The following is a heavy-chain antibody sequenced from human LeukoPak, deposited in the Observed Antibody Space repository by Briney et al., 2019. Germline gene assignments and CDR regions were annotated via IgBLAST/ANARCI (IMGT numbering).Heavy chain of an antibody. D-gene: IGHD3-10*01. CDR1: GGTFSSYA. J-gene: IGHJ6*03. CDR3: ARKTLENYYGSGSYYNYYYYYMDV. V-gene: IGHV1-69*13. CDR2: IIPIFGTA. Sequence: SVKVSCKASGGTFSSYAISWVRQAPGQGLEWMGRIIPIFGTANYAQKFQDRVTITADESTSTAYMELSSLRSEDTAVYYCARKTLENYYGSGSYYNYYYYYMDVWGKGTTVTVSS.